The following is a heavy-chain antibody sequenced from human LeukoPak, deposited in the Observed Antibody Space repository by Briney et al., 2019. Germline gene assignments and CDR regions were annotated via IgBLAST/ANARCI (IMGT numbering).Heavy chain of an antibody. J-gene: IGHJ4*02. CDR1: GATFSSYA. Sequence: ASVKVSCKSSGATFSSYAISWVRQAPGQGLEWVGRITPTLVLAFYAQKFQGRVTLTADRSTSTAYLELTGLRSDDTAVYYCARPGVAARPDEFGYWGQGTLVTVSS. CDR2: ITPTLVLA. D-gene: IGHD6-6*01. V-gene: IGHV1-69*10. CDR3: ARPGVAARPDEFGY.